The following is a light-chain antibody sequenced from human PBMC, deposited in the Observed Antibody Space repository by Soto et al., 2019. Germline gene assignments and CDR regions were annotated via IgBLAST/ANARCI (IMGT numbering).Light chain of an antibody. J-gene: IGLJ1*01. CDR2: DVS. Sequence: QSVLTQPASVSGSPGQSIAISCTGTSSDVGGYNSVSWYQQYPGKAPKLMIHDVSNRPSGVSDRFSGSESGNTASLTISGLQAEDEADYYCSSWTSSSSYVFGSGTKVTVL. CDR3: SSWTSSSSYV. V-gene: IGLV2-14*01. CDR1: SSDVGGYNS.